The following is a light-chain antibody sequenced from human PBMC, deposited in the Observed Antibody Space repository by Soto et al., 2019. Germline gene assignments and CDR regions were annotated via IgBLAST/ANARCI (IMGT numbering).Light chain of an antibody. CDR2: DTS. Sequence: MSQSPSTLSASVRDRVTITCRASQSVSGNLAWYQQKPGQAPRLLIYDTSTRATGIPARFSGSGSGTEFTLTINCLQSEDSAVYYCQQHNNLLWTSCQGGKVDIK. CDR3: QQHNNLLWT. CDR1: QSVSGN. J-gene: IGKJ1*01. V-gene: IGKV3-15*01.